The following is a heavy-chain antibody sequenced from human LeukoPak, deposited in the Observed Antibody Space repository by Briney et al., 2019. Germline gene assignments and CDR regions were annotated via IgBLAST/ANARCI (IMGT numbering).Heavy chain of an antibody. J-gene: IGHJ6*02. CDR3: AGSPIGYGMDV. CDR2: IYHSGST. CDR1: GGSISNENW. Sequence: PSETLTLTCAVSGGSISNENWWGWVRQPPGKGLEWIGEIYHSGSTNYIPSLKSRITISVDKSKNQFSLKLTSVTAADTAVYYCAGSPIGYGMDVWGQGTTVTVSS. V-gene: IGHV4-4*02.